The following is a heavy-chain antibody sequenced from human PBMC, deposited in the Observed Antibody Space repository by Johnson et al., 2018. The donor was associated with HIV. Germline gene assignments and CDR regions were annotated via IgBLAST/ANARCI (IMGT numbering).Heavy chain of an antibody. V-gene: IGHV3-11*04. CDR3: ARDDLGNPFSSYDAFDI. D-gene: IGHD6-13*01. Sequence: QMQLVESGGGVVRPGGSLRLSCAASGFTFSDYYMSWIRQAPGKGLEWVSYISSSGSTIYYADYVKGRFTISRDNAKNSLYLQMNSLRAEDTAVYYCARDDLGNPFSSYDAFDIWGQGTMVTVSS. CDR2: ISSSGSTI. CDR1: GFTFSDYY. J-gene: IGHJ3*02.